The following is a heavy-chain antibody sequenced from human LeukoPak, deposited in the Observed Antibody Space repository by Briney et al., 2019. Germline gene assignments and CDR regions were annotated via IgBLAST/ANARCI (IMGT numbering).Heavy chain of an antibody. CDR3: ARGPASRVGDAPGY. CDR1: GFTFSSYA. V-gene: IGHV3-30*09. D-gene: IGHD2-2*01. J-gene: IGHJ4*02. Sequence: GGSLRLSCAASGFTFSSYAMHWVRQAPGKGLEWVAVISYDGSNKYYADSVKGRFAISRDNSKNTLYLQMNSLRAEDTAVYYCARGPASRVGDAPGYWGQGTLVTVSS. CDR2: ISYDGSNK.